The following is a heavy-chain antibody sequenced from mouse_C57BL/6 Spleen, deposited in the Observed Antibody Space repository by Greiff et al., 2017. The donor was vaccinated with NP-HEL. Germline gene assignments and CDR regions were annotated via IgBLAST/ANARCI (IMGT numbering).Heavy chain of an antibody. Sequence: EVQLQQSGPELVKPGASVKIPCKASGYTFTDYNMDWVKQSHGKSLEWIGDINPNNGGTIYNQKFKGKATLTVDKSSSTAYMELRSLTSEDTAVYYCARVPSGTDYFDYWGQGTTLTVSS. CDR2: INPNNGGT. D-gene: IGHD4-1*01. CDR3: ARVPSGTDYFDY. CDR1: GYTFTDYN. J-gene: IGHJ2*01. V-gene: IGHV1-18*01.